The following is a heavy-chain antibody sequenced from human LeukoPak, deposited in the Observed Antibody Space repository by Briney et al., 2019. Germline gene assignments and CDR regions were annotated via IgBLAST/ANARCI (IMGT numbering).Heavy chain of an antibody. V-gene: IGHV1-2*06. CDR3: ARDQGSLTRSWYTGY. D-gene: IGHD6-13*01. Sequence: ASVKVSCKASGYTFTGYHIHWVRQAPGQGLEWMGRINPYSGDTNFAQKFQGRVTMTRDTSITTAYMDLCSLTPDDTAVYFCARDQGSLTRSWYTGYWGQGTQVTVPS. CDR1: GYTFTGYH. CDR2: INPYSGDT. J-gene: IGHJ4*02.